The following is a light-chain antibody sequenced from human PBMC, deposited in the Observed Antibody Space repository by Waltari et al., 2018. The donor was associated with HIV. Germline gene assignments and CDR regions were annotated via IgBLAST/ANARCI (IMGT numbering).Light chain of an antibody. CDR2: EGS. Sequence: QSALTQPASVSGSPGQSITISCTGTSSDVGSYNLVSWYQQHPGKAPKLMIYEGSKRPSGVSNRFSGSKSGNTASLTIPGLQAEDEADYYCCSYAGSSTLDWVFGGGTKLTVL. CDR1: SSDVGSYNL. CDR3: CSYAGSSTLDWV. V-gene: IGLV2-23*01. J-gene: IGLJ3*02.